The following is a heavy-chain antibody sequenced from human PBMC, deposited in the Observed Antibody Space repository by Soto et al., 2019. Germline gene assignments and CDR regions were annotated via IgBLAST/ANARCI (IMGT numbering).Heavy chain of an antibody. CDR3: AKFQQWLVPAPYYYYGMDV. CDR1: GFTFSSYS. D-gene: IGHD6-19*01. J-gene: IGHJ6*02. V-gene: IGHV3-21*01. Sequence: EVQLVESGGGLVKPGGYLRLSCAASGFTFSSYSMNCVRQAPVKGLEWVSSISSSSSYLYYADSVKGRFPISRDNAKNSLYLQMNSVRAEDPAVYYCAKFQQWLVPAPYYYYGMDVWGQGTTVTDSS. CDR2: ISSSSSYL.